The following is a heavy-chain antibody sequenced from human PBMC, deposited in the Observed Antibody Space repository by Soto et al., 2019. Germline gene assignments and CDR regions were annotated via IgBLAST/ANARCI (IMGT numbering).Heavy chain of an antibody. D-gene: IGHD1-26*01. CDR2: ITGSSST. CDR3: AKGSGSQYDYFEF. J-gene: IGHJ4*02. CDR1: GFTFSTYT. V-gene: IGHV3-23*01. Sequence: PGGSLRLSCAASGFTFSTYTMNWFRQAPGKGLEWVSAITGSSSTFYADSVKGRFTISRDNSKKTLYLQMNSLRVEDTAVYYCAKGSGSQYDYFEFWGRGTLVTVYS.